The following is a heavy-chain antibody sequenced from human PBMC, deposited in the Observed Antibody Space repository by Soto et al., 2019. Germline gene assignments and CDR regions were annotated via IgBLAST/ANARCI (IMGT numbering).Heavy chain of an antibody. CDR3: AKDLGPKITYTNYIDY. V-gene: IGHV3-23*01. J-gene: IGHJ4*02. CDR1: GFTFSNHA. D-gene: IGHD1-20*01. CDR2: IDDNGDTT. Sequence: GGSLRLSCAASGFTFSNHAMSWVRQAPGKGLEWVSTIDDNGDTTYYADSVKGRFTMSRDNSKNTLYLQMHSLRAEDTALYYCAKDLGPKITYTNYIDYWGQGTLVTVSS.